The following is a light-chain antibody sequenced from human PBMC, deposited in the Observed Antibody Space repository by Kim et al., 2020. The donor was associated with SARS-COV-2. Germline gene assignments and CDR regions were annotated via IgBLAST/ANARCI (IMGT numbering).Light chain of an antibody. CDR1: SSDVGGYNY. J-gene: IGLJ2*01. CDR2: EVS. Sequence: QSALTQPPSASGSPGQSVTISCTGTSSDVGGYNYVSWFQQHPGKAPKLMIYEVSKRPLGVPDRFSGYKSGNTASLTVTGLQAEDEADYYCSSYVGRNNAVVFGGGTQLTVL. V-gene: IGLV2-8*01. CDR3: SSYVGRNNAVV.